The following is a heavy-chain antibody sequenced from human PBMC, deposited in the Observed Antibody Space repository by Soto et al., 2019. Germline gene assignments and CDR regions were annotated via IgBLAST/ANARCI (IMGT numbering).Heavy chain of an antibody. CDR1: GFTFSSYG. CDR2: ISYDGSNK. Sequence: GGSLRLSCAASGFTFSSYGMHWVRQAPGKGLEWVAVISYDGSNKYYADSVKGRFTISRDNSKNTLYLQMNSLRAEDTAVYYCAKDWGIAVAGTYLDYFDYWGQGTLVTVSS. J-gene: IGHJ4*02. CDR3: AKDWGIAVAGTYLDYFDY. V-gene: IGHV3-30*18. D-gene: IGHD6-19*01.